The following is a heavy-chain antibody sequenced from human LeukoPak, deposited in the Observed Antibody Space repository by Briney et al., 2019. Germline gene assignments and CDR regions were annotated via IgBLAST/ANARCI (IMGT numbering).Heavy chain of an antibody. CDR3: ARRLLAAAGTRAFDI. Sequence: SETLSLTCAVYGGSFSGYYWSWIRQPPGKGLEWIGEINHSGSTNYNPSLKSRVTISVDTSKNQFSLKLSSVTAADTAVYYCARRLLAAAGTRAFDIWGQGTMVTVSS. CDR2: INHSGST. J-gene: IGHJ3*02. CDR1: GGSFSGYY. D-gene: IGHD6-13*01. V-gene: IGHV4-34*01.